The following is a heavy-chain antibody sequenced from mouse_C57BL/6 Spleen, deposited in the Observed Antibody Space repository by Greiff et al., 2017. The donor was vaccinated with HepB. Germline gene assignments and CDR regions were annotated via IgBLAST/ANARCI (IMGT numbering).Heavy chain of an antibody. J-gene: IGHJ2*01. CDR1: GYAFSSSW. Sequence: VQLQESGPELVKPGASVKISCKASGYAFSSSWMNWVKQRPGKGLEWIGRIYPGDGDTNYNGKFKGKATLTADKSSSTAYMQLSSLTSEDSAVYFGARPPAYYGSSYCFDYWGQGTTLTVSS. CDR2: IYPGDGDT. CDR3: ARPPAYYGSSYCFDY. V-gene: IGHV1-82*01. D-gene: IGHD1-1*01.